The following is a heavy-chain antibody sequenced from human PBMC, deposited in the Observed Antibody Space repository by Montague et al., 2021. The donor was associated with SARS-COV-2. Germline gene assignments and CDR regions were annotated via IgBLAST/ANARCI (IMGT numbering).Heavy chain of an antibody. CDR3: TSGREGNYNVIDV. V-gene: IGHV6-1*01. CDR1: GDSVSSNSAT. Sequence: CAISGDSVSSNSATWNWVRQSPSRGLEWLGRTYYRSKWYNDYAVSVRGRVTINPDTSKNQFSLQLSSVTPEDTAIYYCTSGREGNYNVIDVWGQGTTVTVSS. J-gene: IGHJ6*02. D-gene: IGHD1-1*01. CDR2: TYYRSKWYN.